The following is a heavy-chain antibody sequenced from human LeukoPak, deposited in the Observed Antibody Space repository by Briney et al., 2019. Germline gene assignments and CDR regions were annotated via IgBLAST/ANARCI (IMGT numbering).Heavy chain of an antibody. CDR3: ARDPRCGSYLSYWYFDL. D-gene: IGHD1-26*01. CDR2: IYYSGST. Sequence: PSETLSLTCTVSGGSISSYYWSWIRQPPGKGLEWIGYIYYSGSTNYNPSLKSRVTISVDTSKNQFSLKLSSVTAADTAVYYCARDPRCGSYLSYWYFDLWGRGTLVTVSS. J-gene: IGHJ2*01. CDR1: GGSISSYY. V-gene: IGHV4-59*01.